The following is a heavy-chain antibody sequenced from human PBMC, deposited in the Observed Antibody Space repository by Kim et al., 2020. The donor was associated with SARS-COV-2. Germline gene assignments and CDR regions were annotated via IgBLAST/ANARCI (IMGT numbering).Heavy chain of an antibody. CDR3: ARAYYDSSGYYGYYFDY. J-gene: IGHJ4*02. V-gene: IGHV4-59*01. Sequence: LKGRVTISVDTSKNQFSLKLSSVTAADTAVYYCARAYYDSSGYYGYYFDYWGQGTLVTVSS. D-gene: IGHD3-22*01.